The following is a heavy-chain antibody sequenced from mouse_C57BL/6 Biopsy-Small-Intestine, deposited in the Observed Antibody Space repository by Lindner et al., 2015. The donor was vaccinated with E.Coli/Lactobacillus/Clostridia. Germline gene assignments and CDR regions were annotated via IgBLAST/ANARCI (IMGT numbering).Heavy chain of an antibody. CDR3: AREGYYYDGSYVPYWYFDV. J-gene: IGHJ1*01. Sequence: MSCKASGYSFTGYFMNWVKQSHGKSLEWIGRINPYNGDTFYNQKFKGKATLTVDKSSSTAHMELRSLTSEDSALYYCAREGYYYDGSYVPYWYFDVWGAGTTVTVSS. V-gene: IGHV1-20*01. D-gene: IGHD1-1*01. CDR2: INPYNGDT. CDR1: GYSFTGYF.